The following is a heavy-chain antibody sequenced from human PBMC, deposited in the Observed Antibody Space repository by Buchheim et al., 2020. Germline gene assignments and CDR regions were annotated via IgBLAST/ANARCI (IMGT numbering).Heavy chain of an antibody. CDR3: ARSTSLAAAGSFDY. CDR2: VDWDDYK. V-gene: IGHV2-70*15. J-gene: IGHJ4*02. CDR1: GFSLSTRGMC. Sequence: QVTLRESGPALVKPTQTLTLTCTVSGFSLSTRGMCVTWIRQPPGKALEWLARVDWDDYKYYSTPLKTRLTISKDTSKNQVVLTVTKVDPEDTATYYCARSTSLAAAGSFDYWGQGTL. D-gene: IGHD6-13*01.